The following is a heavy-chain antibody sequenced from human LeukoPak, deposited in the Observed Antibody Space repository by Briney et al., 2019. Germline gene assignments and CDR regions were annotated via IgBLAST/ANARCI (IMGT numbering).Heavy chain of an antibody. V-gene: IGHV1-18*01. J-gene: IGHJ4*02. CDR1: GYTFTSYG. CDR2: ISAHNGKT. Sequence: GASVKVSCKASGYTFTSYGIIWVRQAAGQGRQGMGWISAHNGKTNYAQNLQGRVTMTTDKSTNTVYLELRSLTSDHTPVYYCARAGTTLLLDYWGQGTLVTVSS. CDR3: ARAGTTLLLDY. D-gene: IGHD4-11*01.